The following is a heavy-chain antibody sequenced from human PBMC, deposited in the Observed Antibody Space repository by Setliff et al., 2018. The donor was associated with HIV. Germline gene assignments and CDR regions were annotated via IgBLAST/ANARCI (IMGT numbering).Heavy chain of an antibody. CDR3: TRDPGDY. V-gene: IGHV1-2*06. CDR1: GFTFTGYF. CDR2: INPNSGGT. Sequence: ASVKVSCKASGFTFTGYFLHWVRQAPGQGLEWMGRINPNSGGTNYAQKFQGRIAMTRDTSINTVYMELKRLRTDDTAVYYCTRDPGDYWGQGTLVTVSS. J-gene: IGHJ4*02.